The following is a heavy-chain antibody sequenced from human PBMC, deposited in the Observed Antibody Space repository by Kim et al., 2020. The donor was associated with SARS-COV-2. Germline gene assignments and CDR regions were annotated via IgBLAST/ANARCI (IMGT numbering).Heavy chain of an antibody. CDR2: IKQDGSEK. Sequence: GGSLRLSCAASGFTLSSYWMSWVRQAPGKGLEWVANIKQDGSEKYYVDSVKGRFTISRDNAKNSLYLQMNSLRAEDTAVYYCARESITMLVVVITDALDICGQGTMVTVSS. V-gene: IGHV3-7*01. J-gene: IGHJ3*02. D-gene: IGHD3-22*01. CDR1: GFTLSSYW. CDR3: ARESITMLVVVITDALDI.